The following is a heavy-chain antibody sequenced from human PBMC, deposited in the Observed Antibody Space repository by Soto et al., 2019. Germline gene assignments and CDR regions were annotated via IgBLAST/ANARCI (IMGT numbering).Heavy chain of an antibody. Sequence: ESGGGVVQPGRSLRLSCAASGFTFSSYAMHWVRQAPGKGLGWVAVISYDGSNKYYADSVKGRFTISRDNSKNTLYLQMNSLRAEDTAVYYCARDSGPSEWFGELLSDDAFDIWGQGTMVTVSS. V-gene: IGHV3-30-3*01. CDR1: GFTFSSYA. CDR3: ARDSGPSEWFGELLSDDAFDI. CDR2: ISYDGSNK. J-gene: IGHJ3*02. D-gene: IGHD3-10*01.